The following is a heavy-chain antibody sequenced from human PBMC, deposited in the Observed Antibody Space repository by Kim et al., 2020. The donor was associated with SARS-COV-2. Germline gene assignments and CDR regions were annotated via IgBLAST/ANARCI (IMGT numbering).Heavy chain of an antibody. J-gene: IGHJ1*01. CDR2: INPHSGGT. Sequence: ASVKVSCKASGYTFTGYYLHWVRQAPGQGLEWMGWINPHSGGTNYAQKFQGRVTMTRDTSISTAYMELPRLTSDDTAVYYCARGGKFSSSTGDGYWGQRTLVTVSS. CDR3: ARGGKFSSSTGDGY. D-gene: IGHD6-13*01. V-gene: IGHV1-2*02. CDR1: GYTFTGYY.